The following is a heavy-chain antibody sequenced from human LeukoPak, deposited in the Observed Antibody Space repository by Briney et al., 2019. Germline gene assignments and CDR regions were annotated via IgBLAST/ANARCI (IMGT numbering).Heavy chain of an antibody. Sequence: ASVKVSCKASGYTFTSYDINWVRQATGQGLEWMGWMNPNSGNTGYAQKFQGRVTMTRNTSISTAYMGLSSLRSEDTAVYYCARSESKNRLLWFGVSARPIKYYFDYWGQGTLVTVSS. V-gene: IGHV1-8*01. J-gene: IGHJ4*02. D-gene: IGHD3-10*01. CDR1: GYTFTSYD. CDR2: MNPNSGNT. CDR3: ARSESKNRLLWFGVSARPIKYYFDY.